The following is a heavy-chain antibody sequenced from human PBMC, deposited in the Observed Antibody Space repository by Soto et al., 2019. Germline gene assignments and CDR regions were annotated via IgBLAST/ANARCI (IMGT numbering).Heavy chain of an antibody. D-gene: IGHD3-10*01. J-gene: IGHJ5*02. CDR2: IIPIFGTA. CDR3: ARDGVRGVRILNWFDP. CDR1: GGTFSSYA. V-gene: IGHV1-69*13. Sequence: RASVKVSCKASGGTFSSYAISWVRQAPGQGLEWMGGIIPIFGTANYAQKFQGRVTITADESTSTAYMELSSLRSEDTAVYYCARDGVRGVRILNWFDPWGQGTLVTVSS.